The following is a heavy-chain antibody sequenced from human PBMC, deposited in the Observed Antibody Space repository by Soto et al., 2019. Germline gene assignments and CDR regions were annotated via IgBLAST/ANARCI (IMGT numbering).Heavy chain of an antibody. V-gene: IGHV3-23*01. CDR2: ISGSSDST. Sequence: GGSLRLSCAVSGFTFSSYPMSWVRQAPGRGLEWVSTISGSSDSTNYADSVKGRFTISRDNSKNTLYLQMNSLRAEDTAVYYCAKVVVSLFDHWGQGSLVTVPS. CDR1: GFTFSSYP. J-gene: IGHJ4*02. CDR3: AKVVVSLFDH. D-gene: IGHD2-8*02.